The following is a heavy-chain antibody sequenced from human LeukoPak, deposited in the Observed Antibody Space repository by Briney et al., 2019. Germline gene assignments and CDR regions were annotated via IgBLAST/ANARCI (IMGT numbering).Heavy chain of an antibody. D-gene: IGHD3-10*01. CDR1: GFTFSSYA. CDR3: ARDVAGDPHLWFGESTIDY. CDR2: ISSNGGST. J-gene: IGHJ4*02. V-gene: IGHV3-64*01. Sequence: GGSLRLSGAASGFTFSSYAMHWVRQAPGKGLEYVSAISSNGGSTYYANSVKGRFTISRDNSKNTLYLQMGSLRAEDMAVYYCARDVAGDPHLWFGESTIDYWGQGTRVTVSS.